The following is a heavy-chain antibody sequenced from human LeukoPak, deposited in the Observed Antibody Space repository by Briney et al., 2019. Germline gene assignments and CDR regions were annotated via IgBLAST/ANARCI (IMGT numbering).Heavy chain of an antibody. V-gene: IGHV1-8*03. D-gene: IGHD1-7*01. J-gene: IGHJ3*02. CDR2: MNPNSGNT. Sequence: ASVKVSCKASGYTFTSYDINWVRQATGQGLEWMGWMNPNSGNTGYAQKFQGRVTITRNTSISTAYMELSSLKASDTAMYYCARRDWNYAGGEFGAFDIWGQGTMVTVSS. CDR1: GYTFTSYD. CDR3: ARRDWNYAGGEFGAFDI.